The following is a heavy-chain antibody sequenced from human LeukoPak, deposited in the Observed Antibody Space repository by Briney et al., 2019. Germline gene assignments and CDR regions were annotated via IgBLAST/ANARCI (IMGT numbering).Heavy chain of an antibody. Sequence: GGSLRLSWAASGFSFSSYSMNWVRQAPGKGLEWVSSISSSSSYIYYADSVKGRFTISRDNSKNTLYLQMNSLRAEDTAVYYCERDKGPYSLDQWGQGTLLTVSS. CDR1: GFSFSSYS. V-gene: IGHV3-21*01. CDR3: ERDKGPYSLDQ. J-gene: IGHJ4*02. CDR2: ISSSSSYI.